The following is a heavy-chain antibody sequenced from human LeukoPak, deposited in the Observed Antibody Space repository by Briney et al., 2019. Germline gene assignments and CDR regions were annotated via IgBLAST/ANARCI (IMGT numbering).Heavy chain of an antibody. J-gene: IGHJ4*02. D-gene: IGHD2-21*02. CDR2: ISSSSSYI. V-gene: IGHV3-21*01. CDR1: GFTFSSYS. Sequence: GGSLRLSCAASGFTFSSYSMNWVRQAPGKGLEWVSSISSSSSYIYYADSVKGRFTISRDNAENSLYLQMNSLRAEDTAVYYCARDEGVVVTSKTFDYWGQGTLVTVSS. CDR3: ARDEGVVVTSKTFDY.